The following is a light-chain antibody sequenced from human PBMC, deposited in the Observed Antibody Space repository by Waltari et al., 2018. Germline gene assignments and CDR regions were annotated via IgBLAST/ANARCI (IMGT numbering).Light chain of an antibody. J-gene: IGKJ1*01. V-gene: IGKV1-5*01. CDR2: DAS. Sequence: DIQMTQSPSTLSASIGGRVTINCRASESLGSELAWYQQRPWKAPNILIYDASSLQPAVPSRFSGSGSGTEFTLTINNLQPDDFVTYFCQQYRTYPWTFGQETKVEI. CDR3: QQYRTYPWT. CDR1: ESLGSE.